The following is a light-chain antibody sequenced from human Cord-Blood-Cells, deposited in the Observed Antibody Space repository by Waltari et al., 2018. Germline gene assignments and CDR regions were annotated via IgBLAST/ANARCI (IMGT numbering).Light chain of an antibody. J-gene: IGLJ3*02. CDR1: SSDVGGYHY. CDR2: DVS. Sequence: HSALTQPASVSGSPGPSITIPCSGTSSDVGGYHYVSWYQQHPGKAPKLMIYDVSNRPSGVSNRFSGSKSGNTASLTISGLQAEDEADYYCSSYTSSSTWVFGGGTKLTVL. CDR3: SSYTSSSTWV. V-gene: IGLV2-14*01.